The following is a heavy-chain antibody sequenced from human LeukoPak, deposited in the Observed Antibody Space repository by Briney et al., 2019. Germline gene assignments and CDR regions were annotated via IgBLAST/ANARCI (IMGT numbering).Heavy chain of an antibody. V-gene: IGHV3-23*01. Sequence: PGGSLRLSCAASGFTFISYAMSWVRQAPGKGLEWVSAISGSGGSTYYADSVKGRFTISRDNSKNTLYLQMNSLRAEDTAVYYCAKSSSNYYYYYYMDVWGKGTTVTVSS. CDR2: ISGSGGST. D-gene: IGHD2-2*01. CDR1: GFTFISYA. J-gene: IGHJ6*03. CDR3: AKSSSNYYYYYYMDV.